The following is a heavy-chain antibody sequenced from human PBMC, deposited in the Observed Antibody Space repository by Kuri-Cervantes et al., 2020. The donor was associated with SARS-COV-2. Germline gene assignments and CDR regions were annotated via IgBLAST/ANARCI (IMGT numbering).Heavy chain of an antibody. Sequence: GESLKISCAASGFTFHSLALHWVRQAPGKGLEWVAIISYDGSNKYYAGSVKGRFTVSRDNSKNTLYLQMNSLRAEDTAVYYCARSTTVTTPRLNYGMDVWGQGTTVTVSS. J-gene: IGHJ6*02. CDR3: ARSTTVTTPRLNYGMDV. CDR1: GFTFHSLA. D-gene: IGHD4-17*01. CDR2: ISYDGSNK. V-gene: IGHV3-30*07.